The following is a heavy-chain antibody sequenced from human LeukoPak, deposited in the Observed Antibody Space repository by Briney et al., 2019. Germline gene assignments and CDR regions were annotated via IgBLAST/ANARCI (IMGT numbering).Heavy chain of an antibody. D-gene: IGHD3-22*01. V-gene: IGHV3-33*06. CDR1: RFTFSSYG. CDR3: AKYYYDGSGYSALGY. CDR2: IWYDGSKK. J-gene: IGHJ1*01. Sequence: PGGSLRLSCVPSRFTFSSYGMHWVSQAPGKGLEWVAVIWYDGSKKYYADSVKGRFTISRDNSKNTLYLQMNSLRTEDTAVFYCAKYYYDGSGYSALGYWGQGTLVTVSS.